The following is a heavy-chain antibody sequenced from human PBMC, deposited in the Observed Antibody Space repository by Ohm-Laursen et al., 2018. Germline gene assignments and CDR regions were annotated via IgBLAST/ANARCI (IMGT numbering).Heavy chain of an antibody. CDR3: ASIAVAGTDAFDI. CDR2: MNPNSGNT. D-gene: IGHD6-19*01. Sequence: GASVKVSCKASGYTSTSYDINWVRQATGQGLEWMGWMNPNSGNTGYAQKFQGRVTMTRNTSISTAYMELSSLRSEDTAVYYCASIAVAGTDAFDIWGQGTMVTVSS. CDR1: GYTSTSYD. V-gene: IGHV1-8*01. J-gene: IGHJ3*02.